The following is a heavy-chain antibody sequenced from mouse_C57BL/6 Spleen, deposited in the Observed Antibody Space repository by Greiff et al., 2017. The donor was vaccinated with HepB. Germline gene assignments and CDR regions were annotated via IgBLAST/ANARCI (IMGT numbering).Heavy chain of an antibody. J-gene: IGHJ3*01. D-gene: IGHD2-4*01. Sequence: DVMLVESGGGLVQPKGSLKLSCAASGFTFNTYAMHWVRQAPGKGLEWVARIRSKSSNSSKYYDDSVKDKLTISRDDSQSMLYLQMNNLKTEATAMYYCVREQSYDIDLYDYDGFAYWGQGTLVTVSA. CDR2: IRSKSSNSSK. CDR1: GFTFNTYA. V-gene: IGHV10-3*01. CDR3: VREQSYDIDLYDYDGFAY.